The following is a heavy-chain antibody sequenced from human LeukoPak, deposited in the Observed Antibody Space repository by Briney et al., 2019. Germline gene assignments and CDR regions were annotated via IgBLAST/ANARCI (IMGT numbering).Heavy chain of an antibody. CDR2: IIPILGIA. J-gene: IGHJ4*02. D-gene: IGHD5-12*01. V-gene: IGHV1-69*04. CDR3: AGRGYSGYDISGRDYFDY. CDR1: GGTFSSYA. Sequence: GASVKVSCKASGGTFSSYAISWVRQAPGQGLEWMGRIIPILGIANYAQKFQGRVTITADKSTSTAYMELSSLRSEDTAVYYCAGRGYSGYDISGRDYFDYWGQGTLVTVSS.